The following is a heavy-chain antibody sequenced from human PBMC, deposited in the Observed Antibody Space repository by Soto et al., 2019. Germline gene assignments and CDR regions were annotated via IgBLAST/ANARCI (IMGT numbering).Heavy chain of an antibody. D-gene: IGHD2-15*01. Sequence: ASVKVSCKASGGTFSSYTISWVRQAPGQGLEWMGRIIPILGIANYAQKFQGRVTITADKSTSTAYMELSSLRSEDTAVYYCASMVVAATSWFDPWGQGTLATVSS. CDR2: IIPILGIA. CDR3: ASMVVAATSWFDP. V-gene: IGHV1-69*02. J-gene: IGHJ5*02. CDR1: GGTFSSYT.